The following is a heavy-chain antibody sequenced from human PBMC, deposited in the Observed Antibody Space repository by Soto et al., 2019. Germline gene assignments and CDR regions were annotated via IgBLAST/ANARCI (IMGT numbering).Heavy chain of an antibody. CDR3: AREVAVGGQPPGGALQV. CDR2: IWADGNTK. V-gene: IGHV3-33*01. Sequence: QVQLVESGGGVVQPGGSLRLSCAASGFTLSSYGMHWVRQAPGKGLEWVAIIWADGNTKYYVDSVKGRFTISRDTSENTLFLQMSSLRVDDTAIYYCAREVAVGGQPPGGALQVWGQGTTVTVSS. J-gene: IGHJ3*01. CDR1: GFTLSSYG. D-gene: IGHD6-19*01.